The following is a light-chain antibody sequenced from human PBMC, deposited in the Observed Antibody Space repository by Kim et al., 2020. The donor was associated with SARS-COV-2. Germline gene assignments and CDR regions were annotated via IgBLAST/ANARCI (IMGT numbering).Light chain of an antibody. CDR2: DVS. Sequence: GQSITISCTGTSSDVAAYNSVSWYQQHPGKAPKLIIYDVSNRPSGVSDRFSGAKSGDTASLTVSGLQADDEAEYYCSSHTSSSTWVFGGGTKLTVL. CDR1: SSDVAAYNS. J-gene: IGLJ3*02. CDR3: SSHTSSSTWV. V-gene: IGLV2-14*03.